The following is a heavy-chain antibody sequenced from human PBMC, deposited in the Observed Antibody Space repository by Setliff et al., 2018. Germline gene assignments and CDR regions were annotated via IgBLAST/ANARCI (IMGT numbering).Heavy chain of an antibody. J-gene: IGHJ4*02. CDR2: INPDGSEK. CDR3: ATNPRYTNSQLDY. V-gene: IGHV3-7*01. D-gene: IGHD6-6*01. CDR1: GFTYNNCW. Sequence: GGSLRLSCGASGFTYNNCWVSWVRQAPGKGLEWLASINPDGSEKYYVDSVKGRFTISRDNARNSLSLQMNNLRTEDTAVYYCATNPRYTNSQLDYWGPGTLVTVSS.